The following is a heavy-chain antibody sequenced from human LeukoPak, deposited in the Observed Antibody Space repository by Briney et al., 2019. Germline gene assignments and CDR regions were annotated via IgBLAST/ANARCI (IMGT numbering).Heavy chain of an antibody. CDR3: AKVAHRGVTITAFDD. V-gene: IGHV3-23*01. Sequence: GGSLRLSCAASGFTYSSYAMSWVRQAPGKGLEWVSAISGSGGSTYYADSVKGRFTISRDNSKNTLDLQLNSLRAEDTAVYYCAKVAHRGVTITAFDDWGQGTLVTVSS. CDR2: ISGSGGST. J-gene: IGHJ4*02. CDR1: GFTYSSYA. D-gene: IGHD3-10*01.